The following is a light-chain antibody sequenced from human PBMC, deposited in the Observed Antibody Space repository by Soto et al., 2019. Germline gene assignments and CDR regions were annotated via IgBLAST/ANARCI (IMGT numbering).Light chain of an antibody. CDR3: SSFTTSHTYV. V-gene: IGLV2-8*01. CDR1: SSDVGAYDF. J-gene: IGLJ1*01. Sequence: QSALTQPPSASGSPGQSVTISCTGSSSDVGAYDFVSWYQQHPGKAPKLLIYVVSGRPSGVPHRFSGSKSGNAASLTISGLQAEDEADYYCSSFTTSHTYVFGTGTKSPS. CDR2: VVS.